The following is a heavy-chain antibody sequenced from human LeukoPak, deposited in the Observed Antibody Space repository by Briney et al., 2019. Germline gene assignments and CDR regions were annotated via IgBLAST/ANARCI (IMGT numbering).Heavy chain of an antibody. D-gene: IGHD2-15*01. CDR2: IFYSGTT. V-gene: IGHV4-61*01. CDR1: GGSVSSGSYY. CDR3: ARTPVYCSGGSCYYYYYAMDV. J-gene: IGHJ6*02. Sequence: SETLSLTCTVSGGSVSSGSYYWSWIRQPPGKRLEWIGYIFYSGTTNYSPSLKSRVTMSLDTSENQFSLRLSSVTAADTAVYYCARTPVYCSGGSCYYYYYAMDVWGQGTTVTVSS.